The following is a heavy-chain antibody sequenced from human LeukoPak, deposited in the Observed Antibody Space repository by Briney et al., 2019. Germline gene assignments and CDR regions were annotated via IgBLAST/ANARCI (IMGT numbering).Heavy chain of an antibody. CDR1: GYTFTSYG. CDR2: ISVYNGNT. D-gene: IGHD3-10*01. J-gene: IGHJ4*02. V-gene: IGHV1-18*01. Sequence: ASVKVSCKASGYTFTSYGISWVRQAPGQGLELVGWISVYNGNTNYAQKLQGRGTMTTDTSTSTAYMELRSLRSDDTAVYYCASSGRYYYGSGSYESFDYWGQGTLVTVSS. CDR3: ASSGRYYYGSGSYESFDY.